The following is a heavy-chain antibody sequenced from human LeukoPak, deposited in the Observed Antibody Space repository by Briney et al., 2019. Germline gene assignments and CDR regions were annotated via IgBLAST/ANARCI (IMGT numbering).Heavy chain of an antibody. J-gene: IGHJ6*02. V-gene: IGHV1-18*01. CDR1: GYTFTSYG. CDR3: AREVLVGAIYHYYYGMDV. D-gene: IGHD4-17*01. CDR2: ISAYNGNT. Sequence: ASVKASCKASGYTFTSYGISWVRQAPGQGLEWMGWISAYNGNTNYAQKLQGRVTMTTDTSTSTAYMELRSLRSDDTAVYYCAREVLVGAIYHYYYGMDVWGQGTTVTVSS.